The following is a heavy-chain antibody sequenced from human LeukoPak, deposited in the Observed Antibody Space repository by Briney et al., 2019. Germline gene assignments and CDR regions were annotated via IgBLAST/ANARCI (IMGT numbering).Heavy chain of an antibody. CDR2: IKQDGSEK. D-gene: IGHD3-9*01. CDR1: GFTFSSYW. J-gene: IGHJ4*02. Sequence: GGSLRLSCAASGFTFSSYWMSWVRQAPGKGLEWVANIKQDGSEKYYVDSVKGRFTIFRDNAKNSLYLQMNSLRAEDTAVYYCARVLRYFGWLPPSFDYWGQGTLVTVSS. V-gene: IGHV3-7*01. CDR3: ARVLRYFGWLPPSFDY.